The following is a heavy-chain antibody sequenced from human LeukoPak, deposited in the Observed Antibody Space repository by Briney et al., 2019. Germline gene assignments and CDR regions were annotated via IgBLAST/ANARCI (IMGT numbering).Heavy chain of an antibody. V-gene: IGHV3-21*01. CDR1: GFTFSSYS. Sequence: GGSLRLSCAASGFTFSSYSMNWVRQAPGKGLEWVSYISSSSSYIYHADSVKGRFTISRDNAKNSPYLQMNSLRAEDTAVYYCARAVAGLVVIDYWGPGTLVTVSS. J-gene: IGHJ4*02. CDR2: ISSSSSYI. CDR3: ARAVAGLVVIDY. D-gene: IGHD2-8*02.